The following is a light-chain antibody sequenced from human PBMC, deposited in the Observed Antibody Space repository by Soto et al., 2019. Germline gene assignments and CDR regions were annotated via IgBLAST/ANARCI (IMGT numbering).Light chain of an antibody. CDR1: QSINNW. CDR3: QQYNRYPWT. Sequence: DIQVTQSPSTLSASVGDRVTITGRASQSINNWLACYQQRTGIAPKLLIYDASNLESGVPSRFGGSGSGTEFILTISSLQPDDFATYYCQQYNRYPWTFGQGTKVDIK. J-gene: IGKJ1*01. V-gene: IGKV1-5*01. CDR2: DAS.